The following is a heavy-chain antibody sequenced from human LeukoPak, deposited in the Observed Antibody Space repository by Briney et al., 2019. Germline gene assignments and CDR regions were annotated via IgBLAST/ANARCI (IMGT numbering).Heavy chain of an antibody. Sequence: PSETLSLTCAVYGGSFSGYYWSWIRQPPGKGLEWIGEINHSGSTNYNPSLKSRVTISVDTSKNQFSLKLSSVTAADTAVYYCARGERSNVDIVATSPFVIFDYWGQGTLVTVSS. D-gene: IGHD5-12*01. V-gene: IGHV4-34*01. CDR2: INHSGST. J-gene: IGHJ4*02. CDR3: ARGERSNVDIVATSPFVIFDY. CDR1: GGSFSGYY.